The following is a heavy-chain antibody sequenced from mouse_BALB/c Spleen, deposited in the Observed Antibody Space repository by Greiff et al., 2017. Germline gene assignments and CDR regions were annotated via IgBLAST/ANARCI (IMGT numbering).Heavy chain of an antibody. V-gene: IGHV1S56*01. CDR3: ARSEDPRYFDV. Sequence: QVQLKQSGAELAKPGASVKISCKASGYTFTSYDINWVKQRPGQGLEWIGWIYPGDGSTKYNEKFKGKATLTADKSSSTAYMQLSSLTSENSAVYFCARSEDPRYFDVWGAGTTVTVSS. CDR2: IYPGDGST. J-gene: IGHJ1*01. CDR1: GYTFTSYD.